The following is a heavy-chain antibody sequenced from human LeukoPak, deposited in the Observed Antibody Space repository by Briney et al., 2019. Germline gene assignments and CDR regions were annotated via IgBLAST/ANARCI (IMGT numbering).Heavy chain of an antibody. J-gene: IGHJ6*03. CDR2: IYSGGST. Sequence: GGSLGLSCAASGFTVSSNYMSWVRQAPGKGLEWVSVIYSGGSTYYADSVKGRFTISRDNSKNTLYLQMNSLRAEDTAVYYCARDRRIAAAETTYYYYYYMDVWGKGTTVTISS. V-gene: IGHV3-53*01. D-gene: IGHD6-13*01. CDR1: GFTVSSNY. CDR3: ARDRRIAAAETTYYYYYYMDV.